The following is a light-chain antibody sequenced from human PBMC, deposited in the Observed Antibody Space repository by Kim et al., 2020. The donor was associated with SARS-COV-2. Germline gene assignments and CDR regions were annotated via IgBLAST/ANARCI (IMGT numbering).Light chain of an antibody. V-gene: IGLV4-69*01. CDR3: QTWGTYVV. Sequence: QLVLTQSPSASASLGASVKLTCTLSSGHSSYAIAWHQQQPEKGPRYLMQVNSDGSHSKGDGIPDRFSGSSSGAERYLTISSLQSEDEADYYCQTWGTYVVFGGGTQLTVL. CDR1: SGHSSYA. CDR2: VNSDGSH. J-gene: IGLJ2*01.